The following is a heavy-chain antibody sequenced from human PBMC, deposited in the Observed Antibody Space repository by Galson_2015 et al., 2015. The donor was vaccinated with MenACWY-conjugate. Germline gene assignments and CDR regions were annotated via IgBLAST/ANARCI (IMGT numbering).Heavy chain of an antibody. D-gene: IGHD3-22*01. V-gene: IGHV3-7*03. CDR1: GLTFSNYW. CDR3: ARDPPHYYDNNYDMDV. CDR2: IIQDGSVK. J-gene: IGHJ6*02. Sequence: SLRLSCAASGLTFSNYWMTWVRQAPGKGLEWVANIIQDGSVKNYVDSVKGRFTISRDNAENSLRLQMDSLRAKDTAVYYCARDPPHYYDNNYDMDVWGQGTTVTVSS.